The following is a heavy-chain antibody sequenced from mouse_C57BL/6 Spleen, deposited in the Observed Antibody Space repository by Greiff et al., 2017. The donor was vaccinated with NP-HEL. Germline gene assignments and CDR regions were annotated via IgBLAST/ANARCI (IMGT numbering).Heavy chain of an antibody. CDR3: ARSHYSNYLYYFDY. D-gene: IGHD2-5*01. CDR2: INPSSGYT. Sequence: VKLQESGAELARPGASVKMSCKASGYTFTSYTMHWVKQRPGQGLEWIGYINPSSGYTKYNQKFKDKATLTADKSSSTAYMQLSSLTSEDSAVYYCARSHYSNYLYYFDYWGQGTTLTVSS. V-gene: IGHV1-4*01. CDR1: GYTFTSYT. J-gene: IGHJ2*01.